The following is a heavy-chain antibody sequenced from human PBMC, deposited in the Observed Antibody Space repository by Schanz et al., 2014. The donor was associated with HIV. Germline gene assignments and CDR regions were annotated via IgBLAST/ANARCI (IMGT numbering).Heavy chain of an antibody. V-gene: IGHV1-69*06. D-gene: IGHD2-2*01. CDR1: GGTFNTYA. CDR2: IIPIFGTT. J-gene: IGHJ6*02. CDR3: ARTVVPAKREYAMDV. Sequence: QVQLVQSGAEVKKPGSSVKVSCKASGGTFNTYAINWVRLAPGQGLEWMGGIIPIFGTTNYAQKFQGRVTITADKSTTTSYMELSSLRSEDTAVYYCARTVVPAKREYAMDVWGQGTTVSVSS.